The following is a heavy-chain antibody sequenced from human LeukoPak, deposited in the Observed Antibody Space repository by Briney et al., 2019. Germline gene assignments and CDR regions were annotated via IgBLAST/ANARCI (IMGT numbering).Heavy chain of an antibody. Sequence: GGSLRLSCAASGFSFRDYEMTWVRQAPGKGLEWISYISSSGSDITYARSVRGRFTISRDTALNSLYLQMNSLTPEDTAIYYCARADRTPTVPHFDHWGHGVLVTVSS. CDR3: ARADRTPTVPHFDH. CDR2: ISSSGSDI. D-gene: IGHD4-17*01. J-gene: IGHJ4*01. CDR1: GFSFRDYE. V-gene: IGHV3-48*03.